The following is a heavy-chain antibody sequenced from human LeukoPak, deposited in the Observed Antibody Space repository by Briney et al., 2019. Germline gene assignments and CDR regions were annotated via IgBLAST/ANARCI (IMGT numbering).Heavy chain of an antibody. J-gene: IGHJ4*02. CDR3: ARDSSAARYNY. Sequence: ASVKVSCKASGCTFSDYYMHWVRQAPGQGLEWMGWINPNTGGTDYAQRFQGRVTMTRDTSISTAYLELSRLRSDDTAVYYCARDSSAARYNYWGQGTLVTVSS. V-gene: IGHV1-2*02. CDR2: INPNTGGT. D-gene: IGHD6-6*01. CDR1: GCTFSDYY.